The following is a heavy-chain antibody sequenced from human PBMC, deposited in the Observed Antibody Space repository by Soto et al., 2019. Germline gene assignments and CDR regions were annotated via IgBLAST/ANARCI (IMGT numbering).Heavy chain of an antibody. CDR3: ARGLYGDPREYFQY. D-gene: IGHD4-17*01. Sequence: GASVKVSCKASGYTFTSYAMNWVRQAPGQGLEWMGWINTNTGNPTYAQGFTGRFVFSLDTSVSTAYLQICSLKAEDTAVYYCARGLYGDPREYFQYWGQGTLVTVSS. V-gene: IGHV7-4-1*01. CDR1: GYTFTSYA. CDR2: INTNTGNP. J-gene: IGHJ1*01.